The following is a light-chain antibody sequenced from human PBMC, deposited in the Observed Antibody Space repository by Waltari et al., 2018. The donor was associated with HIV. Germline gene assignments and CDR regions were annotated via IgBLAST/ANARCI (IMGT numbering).Light chain of an antibody. J-gene: IGLJ2*01. V-gene: IGLV1-40*01. Sequence: QPPSVSGAPGQRVTISCTGSSSNIGAGYDVHWYQQLPGTAPKLLIYGNSNRPSGVPDRFSGSKSGTSASLAITGLQAEDEADYYCQSYDSSLSAPVVFGGGTKLTVL. CDR2: GNS. CDR1: SSNIGAGYD. CDR3: QSYDSSLSAPVV.